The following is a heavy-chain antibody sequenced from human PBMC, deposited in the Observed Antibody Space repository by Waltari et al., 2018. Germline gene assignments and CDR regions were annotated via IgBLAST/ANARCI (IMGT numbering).Heavy chain of an antibody. CDR2: ISGSGGST. J-gene: IGHJ6*02. V-gene: IGHV3-23*01. CDR1: GFTFSSYA. CDR3: AKDLEAAADNYYYGMDV. Sequence: EVQLLESGGGLVQPGGSLRLSCAASGFTFSSYAMSWVRQAPGKGLEWVSAISGSGGSTYYADSGKGRFTISRDNSKNTLYLQMNSLRAEDTAVYYCAKDLEAAADNYYYGMDVWGQGTTVTVSS. D-gene: IGHD6-13*01.